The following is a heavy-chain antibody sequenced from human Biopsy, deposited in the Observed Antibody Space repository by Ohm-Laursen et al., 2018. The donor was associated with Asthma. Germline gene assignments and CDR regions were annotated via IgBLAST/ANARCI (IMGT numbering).Heavy chain of an antibody. J-gene: IGHJ5*02. CDR2: IYYSGST. D-gene: IGHD4-17*01. CDR1: GGSINIGDYN. Sequence: PSETLSLTCTVSGGSINIGDYNWSWIRQHPVKGLEWIGHIYYSGSTYYNPSLKSRVSISLDTSKNQFSLSLTSVTAADTAVYYCARTTYGHDGFDPWGQGTLVTVSS. CDR3: ARTTYGHDGFDP. V-gene: IGHV4-31*03.